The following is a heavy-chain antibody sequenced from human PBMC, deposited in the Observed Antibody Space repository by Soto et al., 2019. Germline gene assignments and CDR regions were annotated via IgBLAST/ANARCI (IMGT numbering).Heavy chain of an antibody. CDR1: GFSPSTTGMC. V-gene: IGHV2-70*01. CDR2: IDWADDK. D-gene: IGHD5-18*01. J-gene: IGHJ4*02. CDR3: SRAVGGFTYGYPDY. Sequence: SGPTLVNPTQTLTLTCTLSGFSPSTTGMCVSWIRQPPGKALEWLALIDWADDKYYSTSLKTRLTISKDTSKNQVVLTMTNVEPVDTATYFCSRAVGGFTYGYPDYWGQGTLVTVSS.